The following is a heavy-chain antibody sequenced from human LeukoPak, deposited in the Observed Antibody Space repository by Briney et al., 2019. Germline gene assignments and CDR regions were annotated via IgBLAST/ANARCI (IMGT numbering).Heavy chain of an antibody. J-gene: IGHJ4*02. CDR1: GFTFSSYA. Sequence: GSLRLSCAASGFTFSSYAMHWVRQAPGKGLEWVSYISSSGSTVYYADSVKGRFTISRDNAKNSLYLQMNSLRAEDTAVYYCARDSVFDRGVVQYWGQGTLVTVSS. V-gene: IGHV3-48*04. CDR2: ISSSGSTV. CDR3: ARDSVFDRGVVQY. D-gene: IGHD1-1*01.